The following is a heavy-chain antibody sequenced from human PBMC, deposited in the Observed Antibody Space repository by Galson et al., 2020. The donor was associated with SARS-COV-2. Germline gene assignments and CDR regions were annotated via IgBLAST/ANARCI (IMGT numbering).Heavy chain of an antibody. V-gene: IGHV2-5*02. CDR1: GFSLSTSGVG. Sequence: KMSGPTPVKPTPTLTLTCTFSGFSLSTSGVGVGWIRQPPGKALEWLALIYWDDDKRYSPSLKSRLTITKDTSKNQVVLTMTNMDPVDTATYYCAHTSRYCSGGSCYSYDYWGQGTLVTVSS. J-gene: IGHJ4*02. CDR2: IYWDDDK. D-gene: IGHD2-15*01. CDR3: AHTSRYCSGGSCYSYDY.